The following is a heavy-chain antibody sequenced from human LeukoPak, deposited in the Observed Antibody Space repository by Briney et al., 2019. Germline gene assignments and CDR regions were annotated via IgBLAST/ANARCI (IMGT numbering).Heavy chain of an antibody. D-gene: IGHD1-7*01. CDR3: ARLANYVPVY. CDR1: GGSFSGYY. V-gene: IGHV4-34*01. CDR2: VHHSGRT. J-gene: IGHJ4*02. Sequence: PSETLSLTCAVSGGSFSGYYWSWIRQPPEKGLEWIGSVHHSGRTYYNPSLKSRLTISLETSKKHFSLKLSSVTSADTAVYYCARLANYVPVYWGQGSLVTVSS.